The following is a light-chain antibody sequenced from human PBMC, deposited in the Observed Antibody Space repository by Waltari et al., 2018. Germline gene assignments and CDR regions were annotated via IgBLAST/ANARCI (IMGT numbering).Light chain of an antibody. CDR3: QETYTPPWT. V-gene: IGKV1-39*01. Sequence: DIQMTQSPSSLSASVGDRVSITCRASQSISTHLNWYQQKPGKAPKLLVYSASFLETGVPSRFSAGGSGTDFNFTITAVQPEDFATYYCQETYTPPWTFGPGTRLEIK. J-gene: IGKJ1*01. CDR2: SAS. CDR1: QSISTH.